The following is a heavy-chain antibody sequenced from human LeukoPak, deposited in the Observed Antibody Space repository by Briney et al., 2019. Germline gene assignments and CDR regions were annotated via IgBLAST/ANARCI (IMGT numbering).Heavy chain of an antibody. V-gene: IGHV3-48*03. J-gene: IGHJ6*03. CDR1: GFTFSNYD. CDR3: ARLSADYYYYYYMDV. CDR2: ISNIDNTI. Sequence: PGGSLRLSCAASGFTFSNYDMIWVRQAPDKGLEWISYISNIDNTIYYADSVKGRFTISRDNAKNSLYLQMNSLRAEDTAVYYCARLSADYYYYYYMDVWGKGTTVTVSS.